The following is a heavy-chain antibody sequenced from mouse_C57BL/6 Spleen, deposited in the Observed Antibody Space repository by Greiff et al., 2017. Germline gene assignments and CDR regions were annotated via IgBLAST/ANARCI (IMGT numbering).Heavy chain of an antibody. Sequence: VQLQQSGAELVRPGASVKLSCTASGFTIKDDYMHWVKQRPEQGLEWIGWIDPANGDTEYASKFQGKATITADTSSNTAYLQLSSLTSEDTAVYYCSRDYGTREGDYWGQGTTLTVSS. CDR3: SRDYGTREGDY. D-gene: IGHD2-1*01. J-gene: IGHJ2*01. CDR1: GFTIKDDY. CDR2: IDPANGDT. V-gene: IGHV14-4*01.